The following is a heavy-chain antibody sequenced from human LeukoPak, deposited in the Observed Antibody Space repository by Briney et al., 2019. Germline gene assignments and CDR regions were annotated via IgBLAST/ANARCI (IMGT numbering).Heavy chain of an antibody. J-gene: IGHJ4*02. Sequence: PGGSLRLSCAASGFTFDDYAMHWVRQAPRKGLEWVSVISGSGGNTYYADSVKGRFTISRDNSKNTLDLQMNSLRADDTAVYYCAKDSSHVSGNYDYLDYWGQGALVTVSS. V-gene: IGHV3-23*01. CDR1: GFTFDDYA. CDR3: AKDSSHVSGNYDYLDY. D-gene: IGHD1-7*01. CDR2: ISGSGGNT.